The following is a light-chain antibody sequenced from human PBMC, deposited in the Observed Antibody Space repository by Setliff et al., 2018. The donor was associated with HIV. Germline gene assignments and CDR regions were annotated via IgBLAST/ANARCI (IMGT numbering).Light chain of an antibody. V-gene: IGLV7-46*01. J-gene: IGLJ2*01. CDR2: DTN. Sequence: QAVVTQEPSLTVSPGGTVTLTCGSSTGPVTSNQYPYWFQQKPGQAPRTLIYDTNNRYPWTPPRFSGSLLGGEAALTLSGALPEDEAEYYCLLSFSGPLVVFGGGTKVTVL. CDR1: TGPVTSNQY. CDR3: LLSFSGPLVV.